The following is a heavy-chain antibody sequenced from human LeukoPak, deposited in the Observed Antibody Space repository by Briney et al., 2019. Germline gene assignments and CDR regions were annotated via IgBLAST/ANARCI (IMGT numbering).Heavy chain of an antibody. J-gene: IGHJ4*02. D-gene: IGHD3-10*01. CDR1: GFTFSSYA. V-gene: IGHV3-7*01. CDR3: ARGQVLLWFGEFFH. CDR2: IKQDGSEK. Sequence: GGSLRLSCAASGFTFSSYAMSWVRQAPGKGLEWVANIKQDGSEKYYVDSVKGRFTISRDNAKNSLYLQMNSLRAEDTAVYYCARGQVLLWFGEFFHWGQGTLVTVSS.